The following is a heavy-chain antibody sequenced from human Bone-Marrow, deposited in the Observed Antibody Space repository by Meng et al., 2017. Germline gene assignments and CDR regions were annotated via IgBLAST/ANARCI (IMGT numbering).Heavy chain of an antibody. Sequence: QVQLQEAGPGLVEPSDTVSLTCAVSGYSISSNNWWGWIRQPPGKGLEWIGYIFHTGRTYYNPSLKSRVTMSVDTSKNELSLNLISVTAVDTAVYFCARKGATENFDYWGQGILVTVSS. J-gene: IGHJ4*02. D-gene: IGHD5-12*01. V-gene: IGHV4-28*01. CDR2: IFHTGRT. CDR3: ARKGATENFDY. CDR1: GYSISSNNW.